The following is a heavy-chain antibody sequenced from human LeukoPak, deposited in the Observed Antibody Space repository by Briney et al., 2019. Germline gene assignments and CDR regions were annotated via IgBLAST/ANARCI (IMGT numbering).Heavy chain of an antibody. CDR2: IYNSGTT. D-gene: IGHD3-10*01. CDR3: ASRVYGLGSFNY. J-gene: IGHJ4*01. Sequence: SETLSLTCTVSGDYISSTSYYWDWIRQPPGKGLEWIGSIYNSGTTYYNPSLKSRVTISVDTSKNQFSLKVSSVTAADTAVYYCASRVYGLGSFNYWGQGTLVTVSS. CDR1: GDYISSTSYY. V-gene: IGHV4-39*01.